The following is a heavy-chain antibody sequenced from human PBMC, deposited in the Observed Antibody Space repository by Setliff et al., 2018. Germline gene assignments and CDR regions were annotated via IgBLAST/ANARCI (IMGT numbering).Heavy chain of an antibody. J-gene: IGHJ4*02. CDR3: ARGTRVGVGAANY. CDR2: IYYSGST. Sequence: SETLSLTCTVSGGSISSHYWSWIRQPPGKGLEWIGSIYYSGSTNYNPSLKSRVTISVDTSKNQFSLKLSSVTAADTAVYYCARGTRVGVGAANYWGLGTLVTVSS. CDR1: GGSISSHY. V-gene: IGHV4-59*11. D-gene: IGHD1-26*01.